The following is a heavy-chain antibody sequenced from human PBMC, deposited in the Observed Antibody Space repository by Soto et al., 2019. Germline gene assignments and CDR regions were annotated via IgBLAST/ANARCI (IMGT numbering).Heavy chain of an antibody. V-gene: IGHV3-7*01. D-gene: IGHD2-21*01. CDR1: GFTFSSYW. CDR2: IKQDGSEK. J-gene: IGHJ3*02. CDR3: ARELLAAVDAFDI. Sequence: PGGSLRLSCAASGFTFSSYWMSWVRQAPGKGLEWVANIKQDGSEKYYVDSAKGRFTISRDNAKNSLYLQMNSLRAEDTAVYYCARELLAAVDAFDIWGQGTMVTVSS.